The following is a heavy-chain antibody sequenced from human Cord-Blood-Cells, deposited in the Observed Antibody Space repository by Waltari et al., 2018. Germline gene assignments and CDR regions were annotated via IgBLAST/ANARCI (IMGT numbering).Heavy chain of an antibody. J-gene: IGHJ4*02. V-gene: IGHV4-34*01. CDR2: INHSGST. CDR3: VRGRPPQH. CDR1: GGSFSGYY. Sequence: QVQLQQWGAGLLKPSETLSLTCAVYGGSFSGYYWSWIRQPPGKGLEWIGEINHSGSTNSNPSLKSRVTISVDTSKNQFSLKLSSVTAADTAVYYCVRGRPPQHWGQGTLVTVSS.